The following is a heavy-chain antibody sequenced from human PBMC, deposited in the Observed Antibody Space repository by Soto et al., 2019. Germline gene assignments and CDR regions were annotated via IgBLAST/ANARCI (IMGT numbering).Heavy chain of an antibody. CDR3: ARLGGYYQAFDS. Sequence: NPSETLSLTCTVSGSPISSYYWSWFRQSPGQGLEWVGYIYYTGTTTYSPSLKSRLTISVDASKSQLSLNLRSVTAADTAVYFCARLGGYYQAFDSWGHGALVTVSS. V-gene: IGHV4-59*12. D-gene: IGHD3-22*01. CDR1: GSPISSYY. J-gene: IGHJ4*01. CDR2: IYYTGTT.